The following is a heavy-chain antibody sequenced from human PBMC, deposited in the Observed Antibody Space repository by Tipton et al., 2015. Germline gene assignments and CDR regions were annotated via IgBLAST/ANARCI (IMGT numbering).Heavy chain of an antibody. CDR1: SDSINKYY. V-gene: IGHV4-59*01. D-gene: IGHD4-23*01. CDR3: ARARGRHGGLFDS. CDR2: IQYSGST. J-gene: IGHJ4*02. Sequence: TLSLTCTVSSDSINKYYWSWIRQPPGKEPEWIGYIQYSGSTNYNPSLKSRVTISVDTSKTQFSLKMNSMTASDTAVYYCARARGRHGGLFDSWGQGILVTVSP.